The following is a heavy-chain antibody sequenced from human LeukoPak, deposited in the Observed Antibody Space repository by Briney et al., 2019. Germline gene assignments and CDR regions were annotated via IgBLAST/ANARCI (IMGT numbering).Heavy chain of an antibody. Sequence: SAKVSCKASGGTFSSYAISWVRQAPGQGLEWMGGIIPIFGTANYAQKFQGRVTITADESTSTAYMELSSLRSEDTAVYYCARGRDCSGGSCYGRYYYYYYMDVWGKGTTVTISS. CDR3: ARGRDCSGGSCYGRYYYYYYMDV. CDR2: IIPIFGTA. V-gene: IGHV1-69*13. CDR1: GGTFSSYA. J-gene: IGHJ6*03. D-gene: IGHD2-15*01.